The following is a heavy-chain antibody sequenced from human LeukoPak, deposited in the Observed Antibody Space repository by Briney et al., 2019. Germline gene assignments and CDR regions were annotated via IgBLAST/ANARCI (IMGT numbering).Heavy chain of an antibody. CDR2: ISSSSSYI. CDR3: ARDESYSYGHDY. Sequence: GGSLRLSCAASGLTFSSYSMNWVRQAPGKGLEWVSSISSSSSYIYYADSVKGRFTISRDNAKNSLYLQMNSLRAEDTAVYYCARDESYSYGHDYWGQGTLVTVSS. D-gene: IGHD5-18*01. J-gene: IGHJ4*02. V-gene: IGHV3-21*01. CDR1: GLTFSSYS.